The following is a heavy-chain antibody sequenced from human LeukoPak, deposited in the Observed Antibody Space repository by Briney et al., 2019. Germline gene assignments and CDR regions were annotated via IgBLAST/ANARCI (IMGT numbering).Heavy chain of an antibody. CDR2: IYPGDSDT. CDR3: ARRSSSSWYSNY. D-gene: IGHD6-13*01. CDR1: GYSFTSYW. J-gene: IGHJ4*02. V-gene: IGHV5-51*01. Sequence: GEPLKISCKGSGYSFTSYWIGWVRQMPGKGLEWMGIIYPGDSDTRYSPSFQGQVTVSADKSISTAYLQWSSLKASDTAMYYCARRSSSSWYSNYWGQGTLVTASS.